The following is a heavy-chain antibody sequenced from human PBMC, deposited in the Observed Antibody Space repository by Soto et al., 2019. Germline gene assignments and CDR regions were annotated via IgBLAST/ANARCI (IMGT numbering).Heavy chain of an antibody. D-gene: IGHD3-9*01. CDR2: VSYDGDDQ. CDR1: GFTFGGSE. J-gene: IGHJ5*02. CDR3: ARASYLSEKTAYYAKSFKWSGP. Sequence: GGTLRLSCAASGFTFGGSEMHWVRQAPGKGLEWVAFVSYDGDDQYYADSVKGRFTVSRDNSGNTLHLQMDSLRPEDTAFYYCARASYLSEKTAYYAKSFKWSGPRRQQTLFPTSS. V-gene: IGHV3-30-3*01.